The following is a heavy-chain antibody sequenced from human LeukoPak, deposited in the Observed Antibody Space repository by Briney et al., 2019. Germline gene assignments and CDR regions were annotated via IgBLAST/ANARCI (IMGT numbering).Heavy chain of an antibody. Sequence: SETLSLTCAVYGGSFSGYYWSWIRQPPGKGLEWIGYIYYSGSTNYNPSLKSRVTISVDTSKNQFSLKLSSVTAADTAVYYCARHLNYDFWSGYYNPHAFDIWGQGTMVTVSS. CDR1: GGSFSGYY. D-gene: IGHD3-3*01. CDR2: IYYSGST. CDR3: ARHLNYDFWSGYYNPHAFDI. V-gene: IGHV4-59*08. J-gene: IGHJ3*02.